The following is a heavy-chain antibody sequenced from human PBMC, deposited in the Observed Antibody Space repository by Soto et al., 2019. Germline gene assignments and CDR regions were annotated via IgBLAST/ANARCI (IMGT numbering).Heavy chain of an antibody. D-gene: IGHD3-10*01. CDR1: GGSVSSGDYY. CDR3: ARVTYYLDTSGDPRDS. Sequence: QVQLQESGPGLVKPSQTLSLTCTVSGGSVSSGDYYWSCIRQPPGKGLEWIAYIYYRGNTYYNPSLKSRVTMSVDTSKHQFPLTLTSVTAADTAVYYGARVTYYLDTSGDPRDSWGQGTLVTVSS. J-gene: IGHJ4*02. V-gene: IGHV4-30-4*01. CDR2: IYYRGNT.